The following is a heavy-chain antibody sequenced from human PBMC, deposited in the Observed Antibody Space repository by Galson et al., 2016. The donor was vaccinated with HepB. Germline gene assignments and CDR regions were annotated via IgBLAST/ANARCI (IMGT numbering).Heavy chain of an antibody. CDR2: IWYDGNNK. CDR3: ARERPDIAVAAFDY. CDR1: GFIFSNFG. J-gene: IGHJ4*02. V-gene: IGHV3-33*01. D-gene: IGHD6-19*01. Sequence: SLRLSCAASGFIFSNFGFHWVRQAPGKGLEWVALIWYDGNNKYYADSVKGRSTISRDNSKNTLCLQMNSLRAEDTAVYYCARERPDIAVAAFDYWGQGTLVTVSS.